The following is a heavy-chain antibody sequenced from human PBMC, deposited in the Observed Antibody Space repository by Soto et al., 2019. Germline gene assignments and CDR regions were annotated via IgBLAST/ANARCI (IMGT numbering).Heavy chain of an antibody. Sequence: SVKLSFKASGGTFSSYGVSGLRQAPGQGLEWMGGIITLFGTGNYPQKFQGRVTITADESTSTAYMELSSLRSDDTAVYYCERMATVALVGAFDIWGQGTVVTVSS. V-gene: IGHV1-69*13. CDR2: IITLFGTG. J-gene: IGHJ3*02. CDR1: GGTFSSYG. D-gene: IGHD4-17*01. CDR3: ERMATVALVGAFDI.